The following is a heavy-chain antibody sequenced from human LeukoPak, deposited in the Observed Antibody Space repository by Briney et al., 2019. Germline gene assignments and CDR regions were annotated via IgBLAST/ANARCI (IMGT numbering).Heavy chain of an antibody. CDR1: GGSISSYY. CDR2: IYYSGST. Sequence: SETLSLTCTVSGGSISSYYWSWIRQPPGKGLEWIGYIYYSGSTNYNPSLKSRVTISIDTSKNQFSLKLSSVTAADTAVYYCARGPKVATTYYYYYYMDVWGKGTTVTVSS. V-gene: IGHV4-59*01. J-gene: IGHJ6*03. CDR3: ARGPKVATTYYYYYYMDV. D-gene: IGHD5-12*01.